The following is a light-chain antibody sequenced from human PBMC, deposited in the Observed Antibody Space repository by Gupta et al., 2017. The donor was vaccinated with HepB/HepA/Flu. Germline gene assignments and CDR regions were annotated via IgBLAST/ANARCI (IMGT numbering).Light chain of an antibody. Sequence: QMTQSPSSLSASVGDRVTITCRASQSMSSYLNWYQQKPGKAPKLLIYAASSWQSGVPSRFSGSGSGTDFTLTISSLQPEDFATYYCQQCYRTPQYTFGQGTKLEIK. CDR2: AAS. V-gene: IGKV1-39*01. J-gene: IGKJ2*01. CDR3: QQCYRTPQYT. CDR1: QSMSSY.